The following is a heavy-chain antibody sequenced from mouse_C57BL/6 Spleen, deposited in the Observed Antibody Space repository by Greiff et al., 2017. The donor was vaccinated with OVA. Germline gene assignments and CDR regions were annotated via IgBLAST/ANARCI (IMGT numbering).Heavy chain of an antibody. CDR2: INPNNGGT. Sequence: EVQLQQSGPELVKPGASVKISCKASGYTFTDYYMNWVKQSHGKSLEWIGDINPNNGGTSYNQKFKGKATLTVDKSSSTAYMELRSLTSEDSAVYYCARGGSAVVARRYFDYWGQGTTLTVSS. CDR1: GYTFTDYY. CDR3: ARGGSAVVARRYFDY. V-gene: IGHV1-26*01. D-gene: IGHD1-1*01. J-gene: IGHJ2*01.